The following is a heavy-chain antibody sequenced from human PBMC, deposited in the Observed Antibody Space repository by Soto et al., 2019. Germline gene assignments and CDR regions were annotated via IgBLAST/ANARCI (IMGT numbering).Heavy chain of an antibody. D-gene: IGHD2-15*01. J-gene: IGHJ4*01. CDR1: GFTFGSYW. CDR3: ARDSGYCSRASVNHYLDY. Sequence: RLSCAASGFTFGSYWMSWVRQAPGKGPEWLATIKWDASEKKYVDSVKGRFTTSRDNAKNALYLQMDSLRAEDTAVYYCARDSGYCSRASVNHYLDYWGQGTLVTVSS. V-gene: IGHV3-7*01. CDR2: IKWDASEK.